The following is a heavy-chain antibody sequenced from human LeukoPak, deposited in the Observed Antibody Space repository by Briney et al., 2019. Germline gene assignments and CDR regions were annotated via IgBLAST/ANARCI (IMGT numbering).Heavy chain of an antibody. D-gene: IGHD3-10*01. V-gene: IGHV4-39*07. CDR1: GGSISSSNFY. CDR2: IYYSGST. CDR3: ARDARVQKWFGELLKTTTYYYDY. J-gene: IGHJ4*02. Sequence: SETLSLTCTVSGGSISSSNFYWGWIRQPPGKGLEWIGSIYYSGSTYYNPSLKSRVSISVDTSKNQFSLKLSSVTAADTAVYYCARDARVQKWFGELLKTTTYYYDYWGQGTLVTVSS.